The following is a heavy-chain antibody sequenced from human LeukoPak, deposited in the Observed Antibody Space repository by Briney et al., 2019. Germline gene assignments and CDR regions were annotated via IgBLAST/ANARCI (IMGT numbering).Heavy chain of an antibody. Sequence: ASVKVSCKASGYTFTSHYMHWVRQAPGQGFEWMGIINPSGGSTTYAQKFQGRVTMTRDTSTSTVYLELSSLRSEDTALCYCARDVIAAPGDTLWYWGQGTLVTVSS. V-gene: IGHV1-46*01. D-gene: IGHD6-13*01. J-gene: IGHJ4*02. CDR2: INPSGGST. CDR3: ARDVIAAPGDTLWY. CDR1: GYTFTSHY.